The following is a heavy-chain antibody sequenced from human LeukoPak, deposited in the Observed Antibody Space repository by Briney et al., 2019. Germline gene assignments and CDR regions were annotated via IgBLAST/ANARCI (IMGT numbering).Heavy chain of an antibody. D-gene: IGHD1-26*01. Sequence: GGSLRLSCAASGFTFSDYYMSWIRQAPGKGLEWVSYISSSSSYTNYADSVKGRFTISRDDAKNSLYLQMNSLRAEDTAVYYCARSRSYYPADYWGQGTPVTVSS. CDR1: GFTFSDYY. CDR3: ARSRSYYPADY. J-gene: IGHJ4*02. V-gene: IGHV3-11*03. CDR2: ISSSSSYT.